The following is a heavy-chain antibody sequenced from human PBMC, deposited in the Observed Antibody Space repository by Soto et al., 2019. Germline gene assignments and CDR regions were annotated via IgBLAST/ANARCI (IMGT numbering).Heavy chain of an antibody. V-gene: IGHV3-48*02. J-gene: IGHJ4*02. CDR1: GFTFSVYS. CDR2: ITSDTKTI. Sequence: EVQLVESGGDLVQRGGSLRLSCVASGFTFSVYSMNWVRQAPGQGLEWFSYITSDTKTIKYADSVKGRFTISSDNAKNSVYLQMNSLRDEDTAVYYCARSVEGHFDYWGQGTVVTVSS. CDR3: ARSVEGHFDY. D-gene: IGHD6-19*01.